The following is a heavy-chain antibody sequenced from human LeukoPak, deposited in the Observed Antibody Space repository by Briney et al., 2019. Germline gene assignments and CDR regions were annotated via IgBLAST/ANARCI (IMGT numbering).Heavy chain of an antibody. J-gene: IGHJ4*02. CDR1: GFTFSSYA. CDR3: ARVSGYDLGRIDY. V-gene: IGHV3-30*04. Sequence: PGRSLRLSRAASGFTFSSYAMHWVRQAPGKGLEWVAVISYDGSNKYYADSVKGRFTNSRDNSKNTLYLQMNSLRAEDTAVYYCARVSGYDLGRIDYWGQGTLVTVSS. D-gene: IGHD5-12*01. CDR2: ISYDGSNK.